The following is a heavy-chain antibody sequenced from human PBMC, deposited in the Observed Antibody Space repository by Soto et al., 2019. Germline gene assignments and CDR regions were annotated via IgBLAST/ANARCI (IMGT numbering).Heavy chain of an antibody. J-gene: IGHJ4*02. CDR3: ARGRYFSGGRCYPPHDY. Sequence: QVQLVQSGAEVKKPGSSVKVSCKASGGTFSSYTISWVRQAPGQGLEWMGRIIPILGIANYEQKFQGRVTITADKFTSTAYMEPRSLRSEDTAVYYCARGRYFSGGRCYPPHDYWGQGTLVTVSS. CDR2: IIPILGIA. D-gene: IGHD2-15*01. V-gene: IGHV1-69*02. CDR1: GGTFSSYT.